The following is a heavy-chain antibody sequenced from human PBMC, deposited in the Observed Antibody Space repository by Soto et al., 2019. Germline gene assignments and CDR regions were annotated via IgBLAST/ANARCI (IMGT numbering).Heavy chain of an antibody. CDR2: IYSGGST. J-gene: IGHJ4*02. Sequence: GGSLRLSCAASGFTVSSNYMSWVRQAPGKGLEWVSVIYSGGSTYYADSVKGRFTISRHNSKNTLYLQMNSLRAEDTAVYYCRGAAAGTYGDNYFDYWGQGTLVTVSS. CDR1: GFTVSSNY. V-gene: IGHV3-53*04. CDR3: RGAAAGTYGDNYFDY. D-gene: IGHD6-13*01.